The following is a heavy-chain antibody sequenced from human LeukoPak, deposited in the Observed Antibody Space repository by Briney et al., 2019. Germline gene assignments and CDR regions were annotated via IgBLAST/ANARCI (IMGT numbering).Heavy chain of an antibody. D-gene: IGHD6-13*01. J-gene: IGHJ4*02. CDR2: IYTSGST. V-gene: IGHV4-61*02. CDR3: ARVGGIAAADKYYFDY. Sequence: SQTLSLTCTVSGGSISSGSYYWSWIRQPAGKGLEWIRRIYTSGSTNYNPSLKSRVTISVDTSKNQFSLKLSSVTAADTAVYYCARVGGIAAADKYYFDYWGQGTLVTVSS. CDR1: GGSISSGSYY.